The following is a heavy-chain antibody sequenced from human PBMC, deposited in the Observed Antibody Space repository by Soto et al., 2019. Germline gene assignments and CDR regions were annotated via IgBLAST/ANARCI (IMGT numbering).Heavy chain of an antibody. Sequence: GGSLRLSCAASGFTFSSYAMHWVRQAPGKGLEWVAVISYDGSNKYYADSVKGRFTISRDNSKNTLYLQMNSLRAEDTAVYYCEGGMDVWGQGTTVTVS. CDR2: ISYDGSNK. CDR1: GFTFSSYA. CDR3: EGGMDV. J-gene: IGHJ6*02. V-gene: IGHV3-30-3*01.